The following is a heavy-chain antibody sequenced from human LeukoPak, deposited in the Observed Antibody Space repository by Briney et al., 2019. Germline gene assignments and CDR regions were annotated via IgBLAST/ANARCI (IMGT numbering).Heavy chain of an antibody. CDR2: IHYSGST. CDR3: ARGPYCTNTRCYPRYYFDY. V-gene: IGHV4-59*08. Sequence: SENLSLTCTVSGGSISSYYWSWFRQPPGKGLEWIGYIHYSGSTFYNPSLKSRVTISLDTSESQFSLKLSSVTAADTAVYYCARGPYCTNTRCYPRYYFDYWGQGTLVTVSP. J-gene: IGHJ4*02. D-gene: IGHD2-2*01. CDR1: GGSISSYY.